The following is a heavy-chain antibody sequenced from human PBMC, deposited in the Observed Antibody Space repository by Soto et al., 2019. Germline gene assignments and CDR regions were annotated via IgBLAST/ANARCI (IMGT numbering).Heavy chain of an antibody. CDR2: ISGSGGST. V-gene: IGHV3-23*01. D-gene: IGHD1-26*01. Sequence: GGSLGLSCVASGFTFSNYAMSWVRQAPGKGLQWVSAISGSGGSTYYADSVKGRFTISRDSSKNTLSLQMNSLRAEDTAVYYCTKRRSLFADCGQRTLGTVSA. CDR1: GFTFSNYA. CDR3: TKRRSLFAD. J-gene: IGHJ1*01.